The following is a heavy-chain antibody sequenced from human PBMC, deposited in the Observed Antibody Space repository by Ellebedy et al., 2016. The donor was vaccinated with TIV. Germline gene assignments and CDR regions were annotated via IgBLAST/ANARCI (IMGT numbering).Heavy chain of an antibody. Sequence: ASVKVSCKASGFTFTSSAMQWVRQARGQRLEWIGWIVVGSGNTNYAQKFQERVTITRDMSTSTAYMELSSLRSEDTAVYYCAALPKVGATYYFDYWGQGTLVTVSS. CDR1: GFTFTSSA. J-gene: IGHJ4*02. V-gene: IGHV1-58*02. D-gene: IGHD1-26*01. CDR2: IVVGSGNT. CDR3: AALPKVGATYYFDY.